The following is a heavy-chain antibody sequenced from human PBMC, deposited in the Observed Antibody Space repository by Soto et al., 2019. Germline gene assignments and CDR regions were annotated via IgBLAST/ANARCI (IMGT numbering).Heavy chain of an antibody. CDR1: GFTFSSYA. J-gene: IGHJ4*02. Sequence: GGSLRLSCAASGFTFSSYAMSWVRQAPGRGLEWVSAISGSGGSTYYADSVKGRFTISRDNSKNTLYLQMNSLRAEDTAVYYCAKDRGRYYDILTGYPILDYWGQGTLVTVSS. V-gene: IGHV3-23*01. D-gene: IGHD3-9*01. CDR2: ISGSGGST. CDR3: AKDRGRYYDILTGYPILDY.